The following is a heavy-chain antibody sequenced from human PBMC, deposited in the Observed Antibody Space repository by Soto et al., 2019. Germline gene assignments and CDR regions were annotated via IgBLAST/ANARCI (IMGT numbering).Heavy chain of an antibody. J-gene: IGHJ4*02. CDR1: GFTFSSYG. Sequence: QVQLVESGGGVVQPGRSLRLSCAASGFTFSSYGMHWVRQAPGKGLEWVAVISYDGSNKYYADSVKGRFTISRDNSKNTLYLLMNSLRAEDTAVYYCAKDRTVATGLFDYWGQGTLVTVSS. D-gene: IGHD4-17*01. CDR2: ISYDGSNK. CDR3: AKDRTVATGLFDY. V-gene: IGHV3-30*18.